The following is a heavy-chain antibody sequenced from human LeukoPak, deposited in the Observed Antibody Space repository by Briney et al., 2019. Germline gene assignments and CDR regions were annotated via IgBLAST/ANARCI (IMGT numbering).Heavy chain of an antibody. J-gene: IGHJ4*02. D-gene: IGHD2-15*01. CDR3: ARDGRGYYFDY. CDR2: IYYSGST. CDR1: GGSISSGGYY. Sequence: SQTLSLTCTVSGGSISSGGYYWSWIRQHPGTGLEWIGYIYYSGSTYYNPPLKSRVTISVDTSKNQFSMKLSSVTAADTAVYYCARDGRGYYFDYWGQGTLVAVSS. V-gene: IGHV4-31*03.